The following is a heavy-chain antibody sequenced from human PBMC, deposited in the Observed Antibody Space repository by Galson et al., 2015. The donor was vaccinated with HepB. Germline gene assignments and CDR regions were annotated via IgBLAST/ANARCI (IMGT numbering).Heavy chain of an antibody. CDR2: IWHVGSNK. D-gene: IGHD4-17*01. J-gene: IGHJ4*02. Sequence: SLRLSCAASGFTFSGYGMQWVRQAPGKGLEWVAVIWHVGSNKYYADSMKGRFTISRDNSKNTLYLQMSSLRAEDTAVYYCAREGLTAMTLFDYWGQGTLVTVSS. CDR3: AREGLTAMTLFDY. V-gene: IGHV3-33*08. CDR1: GFTFSGYG.